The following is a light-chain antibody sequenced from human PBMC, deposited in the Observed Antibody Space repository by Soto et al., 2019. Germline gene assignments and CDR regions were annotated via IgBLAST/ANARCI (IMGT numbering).Light chain of an antibody. CDR1: QSVSSSY. J-gene: IGKJ1*01. Sequence: EIVLTQSPGTLSLSPGERATLSCRASQSVSSSYLAWYQQKPGQAPRLLIYGASSRATGIPDRFSGSGSGTDFTLTISSLQSEDFAVYYCQQYNNWPPRGTFGQGTKVDIK. CDR3: QQYNNWPPRGT. CDR2: GAS. V-gene: IGKV3-20*01.